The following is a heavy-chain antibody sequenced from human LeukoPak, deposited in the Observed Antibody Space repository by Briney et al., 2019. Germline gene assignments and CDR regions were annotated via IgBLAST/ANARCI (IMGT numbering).Heavy chain of an antibody. J-gene: IGHJ6*02. D-gene: IGHD3-3*01. CDR1: GGSISSYY. CDR3: ARDSSPYDFWSGYLPYYYGMDV. CDR2: IYYSGST. Sequence: PSETLSLTCTVSGGSISSYYWSWIRQPPGKGLEWIGYIYYSGSTNYNPSLKSRVTISVDTSKNPFSPKLSSVTAADTAVYYCARDSSPYDFWSGYLPYYYGMDVWGQGTTVTVSS. V-gene: IGHV4-59*01.